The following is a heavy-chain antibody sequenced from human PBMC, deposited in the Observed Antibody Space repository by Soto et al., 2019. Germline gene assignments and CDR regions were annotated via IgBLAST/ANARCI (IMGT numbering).Heavy chain of an antibody. CDR2: IIPIFGTA. CDR3: AREKDWGSYCYSGFDY. V-gene: IGHV1-69*01. J-gene: IGHJ4*01. D-gene: IGHD3-16*02. Sequence: QVQLVQSGAEVKKPGSSAKVSCKASGGTFSSYAISWVRQAPGQGLEWMGGIIPIFGTANYAQKFQGRVTITADESTSTAYMELGSQRSQHTAVYYCAREKDWGSYCYSGFDYRGQGTLVTVSS. CDR1: GGTFSSYA.